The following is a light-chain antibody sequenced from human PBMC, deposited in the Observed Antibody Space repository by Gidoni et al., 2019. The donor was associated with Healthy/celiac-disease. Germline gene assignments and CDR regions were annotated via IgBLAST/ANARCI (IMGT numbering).Light chain of an antibody. J-gene: IGKJ4*01. V-gene: IGKV1-12*01. CDR2: AAS. CDR3: QQAHIFPFT. CDR1: QGISSW. Sequence: DIQRTQPPSSVSASVGDRVTITGRASQGISSWLAWYQQKPGKAPKLLIYAASSLQSGVPSRFSGSGSGTGFTLTISSLQPGDFATYYCQQAHIFPFTFGGGTKVEIK.